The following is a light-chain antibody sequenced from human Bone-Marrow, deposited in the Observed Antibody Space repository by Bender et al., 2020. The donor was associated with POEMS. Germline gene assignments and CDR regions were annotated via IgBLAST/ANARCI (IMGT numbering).Light chain of an antibody. CDR2: ADT. CDR3: VAWDDTLNGWV. V-gene: IGLV1-50*01. J-gene: IGLJ2*01. CDR1: SSNIGAGYD. Sequence: QSVLTQPPSMSGAPGQRVTISCTGSSSNIGAGYDVHRYQQFPGTAPKLLIYADTNRPSGVPDRFSASKSGTSASLAISGLHSEDEADYYCVAWDDTLNGWVFGGGTKLTVL.